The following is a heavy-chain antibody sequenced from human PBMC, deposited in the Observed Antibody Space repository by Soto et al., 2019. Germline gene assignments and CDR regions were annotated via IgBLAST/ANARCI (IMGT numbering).Heavy chain of an antibody. CDR1: GFTFNFFG. J-gene: IGHJ3*02. CDR2: ISYDGREK. Sequence: QEQLVESGGGVVQAGRSLRLSCAASGFTFNFFGMHWVRQAPGKGLEWVAVISYDGREKYYADSVKGRFTMSRDNSKNMVYLEMSSLRPEDTSVYYWAKERRYSFDAFDIWGHGTMVTVSS. CDR3: AKERRYSFDAFDI. V-gene: IGHV3-30*18. D-gene: IGHD5-12*01.